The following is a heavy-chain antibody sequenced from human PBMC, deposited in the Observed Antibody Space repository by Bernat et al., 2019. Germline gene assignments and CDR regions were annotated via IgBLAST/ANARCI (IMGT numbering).Heavy chain of an antibody. CDR2: ISYDGSNK. J-gene: IGHJ6*02. CDR3: AKDYYDFQGPAARYGMDV. Sequence: QVQLVESGGGVVQPGRSLGLSCAASGFTFSSYGMHWVRQAPGKGLEWVAVISYDGSNKYYADSVKGRFTISRDNSKNTLYLQMNSLRAEDTAVYYCAKDYYDFQGPAARYGMDVWGQGTTVTVSS. D-gene: IGHD3-3*01. CDR1: GFTFSSYG. V-gene: IGHV3-30*18.